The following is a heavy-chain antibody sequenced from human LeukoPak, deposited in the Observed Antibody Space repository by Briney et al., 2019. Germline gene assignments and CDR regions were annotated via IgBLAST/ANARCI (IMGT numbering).Heavy chain of an antibody. V-gene: IGHV3-21*01. CDR2: ISSSSSYI. D-gene: IGHD3-10*02. CDR1: GFTFSSYS. CDR3: AREGLRLSSAVDY. Sequence: PGGSLRLSCAASGFTFSSYSMNWVRQAPGKGPEWVSSISSSSSYIYYADSVKGRFTISRDNAKNSLYLQMNSLRAEDTAVYYCAREGLRLSSAVDYWGQGTLVTVSS. J-gene: IGHJ4*02.